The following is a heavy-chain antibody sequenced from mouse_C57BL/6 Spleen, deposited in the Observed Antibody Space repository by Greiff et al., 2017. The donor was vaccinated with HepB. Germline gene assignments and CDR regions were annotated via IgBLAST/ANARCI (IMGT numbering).Heavy chain of an antibody. D-gene: IGHD3-2*02. CDR1: GYAFSSYW. CDR3: ARRGDSSGPYAMDY. Sequence: VQLQQSGAELVKPGASVKISCKASGYAFSSYWMNWVKQRPGKGLEWIGQIYPGDGDTNYNGKFKGKATLTADKSSSTAYMQLSSLTSEDSAVYFCARRGDSSGPYAMDYWGQGTSVTVSS. V-gene: IGHV1-80*01. CDR2: IYPGDGDT. J-gene: IGHJ4*01.